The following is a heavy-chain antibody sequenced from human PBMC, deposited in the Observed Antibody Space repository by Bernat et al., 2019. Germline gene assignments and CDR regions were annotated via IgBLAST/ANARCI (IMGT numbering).Heavy chain of an antibody. Sequence: EVQLVESGGGLVQPGGSLRLSCAASGFTFTNYWMTWVRQAPGKGLEWVANIKQDGSEKYYVDSVEGRFTISRDNAKNSLYLQMNSLRAEDTAVYYCARGRGDGSSWYLDYWGQGVLVTVSS. CDR1: GFTFTNYW. V-gene: IGHV3-7*03. J-gene: IGHJ4*02. D-gene: IGHD6-13*01. CDR2: IKQDGSEK. CDR3: ARGRGDGSSWYLDY.